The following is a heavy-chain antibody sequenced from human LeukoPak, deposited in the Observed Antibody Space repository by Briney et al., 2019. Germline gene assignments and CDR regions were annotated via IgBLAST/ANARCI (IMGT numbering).Heavy chain of an antibody. Sequence: GGSLRLSCAASGFTFGSYWMSWVRQAPGKGLEWVANINQSGIEKYYVDSVKGRFTISRDNAKNSLYLQMNSLRAEDTAVYNCARDVGGFDPWGQGTLVTVSS. V-gene: IGHV3-7*01. CDR1: GFTFGSYW. CDR3: ARDVGGFDP. CDR2: INQSGIEK. J-gene: IGHJ5*02.